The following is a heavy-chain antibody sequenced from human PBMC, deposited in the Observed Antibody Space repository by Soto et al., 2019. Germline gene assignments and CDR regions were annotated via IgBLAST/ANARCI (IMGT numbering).Heavy chain of an antibody. Sequence: SETLSLTCAFYGGSFSGYYWSLIRQPPGKGLEWIGEINHSGSTNYNPSLKSRVTISVDTSKNQFSLKLSSVTAADTAVYYCARGARERYGMDVWGQGTTVTVSS. J-gene: IGHJ6*02. CDR3: ARGARERYGMDV. V-gene: IGHV4-34*01. CDR1: GGSFSGYY. CDR2: INHSGST.